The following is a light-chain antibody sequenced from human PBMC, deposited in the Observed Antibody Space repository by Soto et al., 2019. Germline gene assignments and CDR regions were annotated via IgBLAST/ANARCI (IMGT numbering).Light chain of an antibody. V-gene: IGLV2-8*01. Sequence: QSALTQPPSASGSPGQSVAISCTGTSSDVGGYNYVSWYQQHPGKAPKLMIYEVNKRPSGVPDRFSGSKSGNTASLTVYGLQAEDEDHYYCSSSAGSSNVFGTGTKVTV. J-gene: IGLJ1*01. CDR1: SSDVGGYNY. CDR3: SSSAGSSNV. CDR2: EVN.